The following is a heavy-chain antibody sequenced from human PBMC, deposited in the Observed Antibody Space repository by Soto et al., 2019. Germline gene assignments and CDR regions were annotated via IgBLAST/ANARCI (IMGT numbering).Heavy chain of an antibody. CDR1: GGSISSGGYY. D-gene: IGHD1-7*01. J-gene: IGHJ6*02. CDR3: ARTRNYSYYYGMDV. V-gene: IGHV4-31*03. CDR2: IYYSGST. Sequence: QVQLQESGPGLVKPSQTLSLTCTVSGGSISSGGYYWSWIRQHPGKGLEWIGYIYYSGSTYYNPSLKSRVIISVDTSKNQFSLKLSSVTAADTAVYYCARTRNYSYYYGMDVWGQGTTVTVSS.